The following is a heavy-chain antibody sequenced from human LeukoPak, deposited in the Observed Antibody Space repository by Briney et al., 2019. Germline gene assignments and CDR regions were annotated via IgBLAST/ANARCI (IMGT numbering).Heavy chain of an antibody. D-gene: IGHD2-15*01. CDR3: AVVAALYFFDY. Sequence: GGSLRLSCAASGFTLTNYAMSWVRQAPGKGLEWISAISGSGGSTNYADSVKGRFTISRDNSKNTLYLQLNSLRAEDTAVYYCAVVAALYFFDYWGQGTLVSVSS. V-gene: IGHV3-23*01. J-gene: IGHJ4*02. CDR1: GFTLTNYA. CDR2: ISGSGGST.